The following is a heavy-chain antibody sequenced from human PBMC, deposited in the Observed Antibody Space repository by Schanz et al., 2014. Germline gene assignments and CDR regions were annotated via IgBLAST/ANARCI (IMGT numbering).Heavy chain of an antibody. CDR3: AASSGWHPSTDY. V-gene: IGHV3-23*04. CDR1: GFTFSSYA. Sequence: EVHLVESGGGLVQPGGSLRLSCAASGFTFSSYAMSWVRQAPGKGLEWVSAISGSGGSTYYADSVKGRFTISRDNSKNTLYLQMNSLRPEDTAVYYCAASSGWHPSTDYWGQGTLVTVSP. D-gene: IGHD6-19*01. J-gene: IGHJ4*02. CDR2: ISGSGGST.